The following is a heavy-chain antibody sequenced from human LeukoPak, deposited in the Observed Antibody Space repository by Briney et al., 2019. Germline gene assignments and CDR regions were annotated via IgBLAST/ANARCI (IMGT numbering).Heavy chain of an antibody. Sequence: GGSLRLSCAASGFTFSNYAMSWVRQAPGKGLEWLSYISTRGGTIYYADSVKGRFTISRDNAKNSLYLQMNNLRAEDTALYYCVKEDTQDYWGQGTLVTVSS. J-gene: IGHJ4*02. CDR3: VKEDTQDY. V-gene: IGHV3-11*01. CDR2: ISTRGGTI. CDR1: GFTFSNYA.